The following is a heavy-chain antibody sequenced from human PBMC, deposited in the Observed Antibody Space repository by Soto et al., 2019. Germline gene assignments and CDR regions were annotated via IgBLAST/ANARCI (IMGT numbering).Heavy chain of an antibody. V-gene: IGHV1-69*13. CDR3: ARPGTTGTTSANYYYYGMDV. CDR2: IIPIFGTA. Sequence: SVKVSCKASGGTFSSYAISWVRQAPGQGLEWMGGIIPIFGTANYAQKFQGRVTITADESTSTAYMELSSLRSEDTAVYYCARPGTTGTTSANYYYYGMDVWGQGTTVTVSS. D-gene: IGHD1-1*01. CDR1: GGTFSSYA. J-gene: IGHJ6*02.